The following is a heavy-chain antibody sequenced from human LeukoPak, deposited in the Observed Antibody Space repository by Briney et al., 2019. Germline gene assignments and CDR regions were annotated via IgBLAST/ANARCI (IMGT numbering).Heavy chain of an antibody. CDR3: TKTKDIYGPSGYYYCMDV. CDR2: ISGSGIVT. V-gene: IGHV3-23*01. D-gene: IGHD3-3*02. J-gene: IGHJ6*03. Sequence: GGSLRLSCAASGFTFSDYYMSWVRQAPGKGLEWVSTISGSGIVTYYADSVKGRFTISRDNSKNTLYLQMNSLRAEDTAVFYCTKTKDIYGPSGYYYCMDVWGKGTTVTVS. CDR1: GFTFSDYY.